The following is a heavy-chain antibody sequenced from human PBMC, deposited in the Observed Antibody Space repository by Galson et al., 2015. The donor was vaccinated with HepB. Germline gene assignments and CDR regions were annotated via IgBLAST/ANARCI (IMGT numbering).Heavy chain of an antibody. D-gene: IGHD6-13*01. V-gene: IGHV4-39*07. CDR1: GGSTSSSSYY. J-gene: IGHJ4*02. CDR3: AREGGSSWFDY. CDR2: IYYTGNT. Sequence: SETLSLTCTVSGGSTSSSSYYWDWIRQPPGKGLELIGSIYYTGNTYYNPSLKSRGTISVGTSKNQFSLKLTSVTAADTAVYYCAREGGSSWFDYWGQGTLVTVSS.